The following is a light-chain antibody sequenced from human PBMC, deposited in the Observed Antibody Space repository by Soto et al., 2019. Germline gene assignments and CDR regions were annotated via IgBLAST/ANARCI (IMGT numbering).Light chain of an antibody. CDR2: AAS. CDR1: QSVSSPY. J-gene: IGKJ4*01. CDR3: QHYGSSLT. V-gene: IGKV3-20*01. Sequence: EIVLTQSPDTLSLSPGERATLSCRASQSVSSPYLAWYQQKPGQAPRLLISAASTRLTGVPDRFSGSGSGKDFTLTISSLETEDFAVCFCQHYGSSLTFGGVTKVEIK.